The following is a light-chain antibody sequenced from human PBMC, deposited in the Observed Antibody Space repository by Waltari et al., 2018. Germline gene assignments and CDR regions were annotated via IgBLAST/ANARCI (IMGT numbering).Light chain of an antibody. J-gene: IGKJ2*01. CDR1: QSVSTN. Sequence: EIVLTQSPVPLSVSPGERATLSCRASQSVSTNVAWYRQRPGQAPRLLMYSASTRASGLPARFSGSGSGTEFTLTISSLHSEDFAVYYCQQYKDWPRTFGQGTKLEI. CDR2: SAS. CDR3: QQYKDWPRT. V-gene: IGKV3-15*01.